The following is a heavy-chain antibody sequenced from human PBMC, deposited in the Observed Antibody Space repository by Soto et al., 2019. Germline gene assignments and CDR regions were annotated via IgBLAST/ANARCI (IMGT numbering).Heavy chain of an antibody. J-gene: IGHJ4*02. V-gene: IGHV4-30-4*01. CDR1: GGSISSGDYY. D-gene: IGHD5-18*01. Sequence: SETLSLTCTVSGGSISSGDYYWSWIRQPPGKGLEWIGYIYYSGSTYYNPSLKSRVTISVDTSKNQFSLKLSSVTAADTAVYYCASVDTAMAKRFDYWGQGTLVTVSS. CDR2: IYYSGST. CDR3: ASVDTAMAKRFDY.